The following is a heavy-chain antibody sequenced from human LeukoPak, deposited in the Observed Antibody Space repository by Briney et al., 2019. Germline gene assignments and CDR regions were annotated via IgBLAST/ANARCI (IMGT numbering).Heavy chain of an antibody. V-gene: IGHV3-74*01. CDR2: IETDGRTT. CDR1: GSTFSHYY. CDR3: VAYNWNNPDY. Sequence: PGGSLRLSCAASGSTFSHYYMYWVRQVPEKGPVWVARIETDGRTTAYADSVKGRFTISRDNAKNTLYLQMNNLRAEDTAVYYCVAYNWNNPDYWGQGTLVTVSS. J-gene: IGHJ4*02. D-gene: IGHD1/OR15-1a*01.